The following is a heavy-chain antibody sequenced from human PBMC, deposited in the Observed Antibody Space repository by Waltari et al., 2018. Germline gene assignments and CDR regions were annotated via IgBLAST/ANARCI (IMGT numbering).Heavy chain of an antibody. CDR3: ATDGTIAAAGKLDY. V-gene: IGHV1-24*01. Sequence: QVQLVQSGAEVKKPGASVKVSCKLSGYTLTELSMHCVRQAPGKGLGWRGGFDPEDGETIYAQKFQGRVTMTEDTSTDTAYMELSSLRSEDTAVYYCATDGTIAAAGKLDYWGQGTLVTVSS. CDR1: GYTLTELS. CDR2: FDPEDGET. D-gene: IGHD6-13*01. J-gene: IGHJ4*02.